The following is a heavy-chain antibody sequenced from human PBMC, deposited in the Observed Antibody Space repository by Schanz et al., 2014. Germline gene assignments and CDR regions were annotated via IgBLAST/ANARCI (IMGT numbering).Heavy chain of an antibody. CDR1: GYSFTSYY. J-gene: IGHJ1*01. V-gene: IGHV1-46*01. CDR2: INPSGGST. CDR3: ARGYTSSGRCFQH. D-gene: IGHD6-13*01. Sequence: QVQLVQSGAEVKKPGASVKVSCKAFGYSFTSYYIHWVRQAPGQGLEWMATINPSGGSTSFAQKFQGRVTMTRDTSTSTFYMELTTLRPEDTAVYYCARGYTSSGRCFQHWGQGSLVTVSS.